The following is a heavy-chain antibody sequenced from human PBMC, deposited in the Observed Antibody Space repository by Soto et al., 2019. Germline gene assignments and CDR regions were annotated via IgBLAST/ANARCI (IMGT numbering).Heavy chain of an antibody. CDR2: IYYSGST. D-gene: IGHD2-15*01. CDR1: GGSISSSSYY. V-gene: IGHV4-39*01. Sequence: SETLSLTCTVSGGSISSSSYYWGWIRHPPGKGLEWIGSIYYSGSTYYNPSLKSRVTISVDTSKNQFSLKLSSVTAADTAVYYCARVYCSGGSCYSGFDYWGQGTLVTVSS. J-gene: IGHJ4*02. CDR3: ARVYCSGGSCYSGFDY.